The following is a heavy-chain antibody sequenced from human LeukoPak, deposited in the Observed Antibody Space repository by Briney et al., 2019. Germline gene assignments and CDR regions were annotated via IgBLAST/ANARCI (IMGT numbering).Heavy chain of an antibody. CDR3: AKDSPDYRHLDY. D-gene: IGHD4-11*01. V-gene: IGHV3-30*18. J-gene: IGHJ4*02. CDR1: GFTFSSYG. CDR2: ISYDGSNK. Sequence: GRSLRLSCAASGFTFSSYGMHWVRQAPGKGLEWVAVISYDGSNKYYADSVKGRFTISRDNSKNTLYLQMNSLRAEDTAVYYCAKDSPDYRHLDYWGQGTLVTVSS.